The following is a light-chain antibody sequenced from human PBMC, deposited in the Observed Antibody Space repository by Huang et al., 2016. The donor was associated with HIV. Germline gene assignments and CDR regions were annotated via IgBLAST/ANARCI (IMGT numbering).Light chain of an antibody. CDR3: QQYHNGPYT. Sequence: EIIMTQSPATLSLSPGEGASLSCRANQSVATNLAWYLHRPGQSPRILIFGASTMACGLPGRFSGSGSGTQFTLTVSGLQSEDFAVYYCQQYHNGPYTFGQGTKLEI. V-gene: IGKV3-15*01. J-gene: IGKJ2*01. CDR1: QSVATN. CDR2: GAS.